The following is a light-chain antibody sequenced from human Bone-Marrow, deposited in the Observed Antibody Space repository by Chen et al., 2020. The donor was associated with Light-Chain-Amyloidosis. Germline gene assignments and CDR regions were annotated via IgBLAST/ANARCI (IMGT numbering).Light chain of an antibody. CDR2: EAK. CDR3: CSYAGRGKM. V-gene: IGLV2-23*01. Sequence: QSALTQPASVSGSPGQSITISCTGRSSDVGTYNLVSWYQHHPGKAPKLIIYEAKKRPSGVSTRFSGSRSGYTASLTISGLQAEDEADYYCCSYAGRGKMFGGGTKLTVL. CDR1: SSDVGTYNL. J-gene: IGLJ3*02.